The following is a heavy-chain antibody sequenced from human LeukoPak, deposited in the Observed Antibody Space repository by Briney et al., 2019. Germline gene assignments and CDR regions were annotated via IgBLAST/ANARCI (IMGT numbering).Heavy chain of an antibody. CDR2: IWYDGSNK. Sequence: PGRSLRLSCAASGFTFSSYGMHWVRQAPGKGLEWVAVIWYDGSNKYYADSVKGRFTISSDNSKNTLYLQMNSLRAEDTAVYYCARANLGYCSGGSCYSSAEYFQHWGQGTLVTVSS. V-gene: IGHV3-33*01. D-gene: IGHD2-15*01. J-gene: IGHJ1*01. CDR3: ARANLGYCSGGSCYSSAEYFQH. CDR1: GFTFSSYG.